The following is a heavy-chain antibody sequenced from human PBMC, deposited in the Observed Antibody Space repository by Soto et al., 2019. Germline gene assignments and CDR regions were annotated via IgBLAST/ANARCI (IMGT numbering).Heavy chain of an antibody. CDR1: GFTFNSYA. Sequence: PGGSLRLSCAASGFTFNSYAMNWVRQAPGKGLAWVSAIGTDGNTYYANSVKGRFTISRDNSRTTLYLQMNSLRVEDTALYYCVRKYPGTRPFDYWGQGTLVTGSS. D-gene: IGHD2-2*01. CDR2: IGTDGNT. J-gene: IGHJ4*01. CDR3: VRKYPGTRPFDY. V-gene: IGHV3-23*01.